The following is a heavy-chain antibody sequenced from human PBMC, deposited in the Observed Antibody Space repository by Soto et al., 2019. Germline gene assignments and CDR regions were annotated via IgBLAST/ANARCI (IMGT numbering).Heavy chain of an antibody. CDR1: SGSISSGGYY. J-gene: IGHJ6*02. Sequence: TLSLTCTVSSGSISSGGYYWSWIRQHPGKGLEWIGYIYYSGSTYYNPSLKSRVTISVDTSKNQFSLKLSSVTAADTAVYYCAREVVVVVAADDYYYYGMDVWGQGTTVTVSS. D-gene: IGHD2-15*01. CDR2: IYYSGST. CDR3: AREVVVVVAADDYYYYGMDV. V-gene: IGHV4-31*03.